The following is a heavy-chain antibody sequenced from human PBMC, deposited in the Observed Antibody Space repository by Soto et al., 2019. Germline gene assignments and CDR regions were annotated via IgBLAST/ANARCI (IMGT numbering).Heavy chain of an antibody. D-gene: IGHD3-22*01. CDR1: GFTFSSYS. CDR3: ARDDYDSSGYPSD. V-gene: IGHV3-21*01. CDR2: ISSSSTYT. Sequence: EVQLVESGGGLVKPGGSLRLSCAASGFTFSSYSMNWVRQAPGKGLEWVSSISSSSTYTYYADSVKGRFTNSSDNAKNSLYLQMNSLRAEDTAVDYCARDDYDSSGYPSDWGQGTLVTVAS. J-gene: IGHJ4*02.